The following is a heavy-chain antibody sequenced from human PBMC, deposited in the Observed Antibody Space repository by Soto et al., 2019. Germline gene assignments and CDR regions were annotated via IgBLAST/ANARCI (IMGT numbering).Heavy chain of an antibody. CDR2: IYYSGST. J-gene: IGHJ5*02. D-gene: IGHD6-13*01. CDR1: GGSISSGGYY. Sequence: QVQLQESGPGLVKPSQTLSLTCTVSGGSISSGGYYWSWIRQHPGKGLEWIGYIYYSGSTYYNPSLKGRVTISVDTSKNQFSLKLSSVTAADTAVYYCARGIAAAGTSWFDPWGQGTLVTVSS. CDR3: ARGIAAAGTSWFDP. V-gene: IGHV4-31*03.